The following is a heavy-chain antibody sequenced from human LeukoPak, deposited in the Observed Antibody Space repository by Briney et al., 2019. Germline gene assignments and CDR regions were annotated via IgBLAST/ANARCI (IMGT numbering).Heavy chain of an antibody. CDR3: AKGSYYYDIPNWFDP. D-gene: IGHD3-22*01. CDR1: GFTFSSYA. J-gene: IGHJ5*02. CDR2: ISGSGGST. Sequence: TGGSLRLSCAASGFTFSSYAMSWVRQAPGKGLEWVSAISGSGGSTYYADSVKGRFTISRDNSKNTLYLQMNSLRAEDTAVYYCAKGSYYYDIPNWFDPWGQGTLVTASS. V-gene: IGHV3-23*01.